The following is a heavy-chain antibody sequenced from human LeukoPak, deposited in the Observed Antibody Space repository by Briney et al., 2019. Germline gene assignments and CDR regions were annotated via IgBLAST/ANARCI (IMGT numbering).Heavy chain of an antibody. V-gene: IGHV4-4*07. J-gene: IGHJ5*02. CDR3: AREYGDYVVTRFDP. CDR1: GDSISSYY. Sequence: SETLSLTCTVSGDSISSYYWSWIRQPAGKGLEWIGRIYTTGSTNYNPSLKSRITMSLDTSKNQFSLKLRSVTAADTAVYYCAREYGDYVVTRFDPWGQGTLVTASS. CDR2: IYTTGST. D-gene: IGHD4-17*01.